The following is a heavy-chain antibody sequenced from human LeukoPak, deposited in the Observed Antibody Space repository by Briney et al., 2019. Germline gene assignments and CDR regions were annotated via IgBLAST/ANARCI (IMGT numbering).Heavy chain of an antibody. Sequence: PGGSLRLSCVASGFTFNIYGMSWVRQAPGKGLEGVSSVGGGDDIHYADYVKGRFTGYRDDAKNTVYLQMNSLRVEDTAIYFCAKDATPRNRLWDHFDSWGQGTLVSVSS. CDR2: VGGGDDI. CDR3: AKDATPRNRLWDHFDS. D-gene: IGHD2-21*01. V-gene: IGHV3-23*01. J-gene: IGHJ4*02. CDR1: GFTFNIYG.